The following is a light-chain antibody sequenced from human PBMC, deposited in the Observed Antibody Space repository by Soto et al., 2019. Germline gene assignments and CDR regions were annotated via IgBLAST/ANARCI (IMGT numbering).Light chain of an antibody. CDR1: PSVTRNS. J-gene: IGKJ1*01. Sequence: EIVLTQSPGTLSLSPGERATLSCRASPSVTRNSLAWYQQKPGQPPRLLIYGASTRATGIPDRFSGSGSGTDFTLSISRLEPEDSAVYYCQQYGSSPTFGQGTKVEIK. V-gene: IGKV3-20*01. CDR3: QQYGSSPT. CDR2: GAS.